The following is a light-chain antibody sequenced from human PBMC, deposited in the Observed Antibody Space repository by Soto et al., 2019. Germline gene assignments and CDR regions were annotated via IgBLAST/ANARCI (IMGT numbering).Light chain of an antibody. CDR1: SSDIGYYNR. V-gene: IGLV2-18*02. Sequence: QSVLTQPPSVSGSPGQSVTISCTGTSSDIGYYNRVSWYQQSPDTAPKLILYEVSNRTSGVPDRFSGSKSGNTAALTISGLQAEDEAVFFCRSYSRSTTSVVFGGGTKVTVL. CDR2: EVS. CDR3: RSYSRSTTSVV. J-gene: IGLJ2*01.